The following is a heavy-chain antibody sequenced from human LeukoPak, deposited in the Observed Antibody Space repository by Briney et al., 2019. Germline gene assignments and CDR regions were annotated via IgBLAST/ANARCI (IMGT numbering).Heavy chain of an antibody. V-gene: IGHV1-2*02. D-gene: IGHD2-2*01. Sequence: GASVKVSCKASGYTFTGYYMHWVRQAPGQGLEWMGWINPNSGGTNYAQKFQGRVTMTRDTSISTAYMELSRLRSDDTAVYYCARGRLVVVPAATTDWFDPWGQGTLVTVSS. CDR3: ARGRLVVVPAATTDWFDP. J-gene: IGHJ5*02. CDR2: INPNSGGT. CDR1: GYTFTGYY.